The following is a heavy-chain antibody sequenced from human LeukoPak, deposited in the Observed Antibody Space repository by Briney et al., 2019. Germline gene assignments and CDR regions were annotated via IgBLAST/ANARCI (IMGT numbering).Heavy chain of an antibody. J-gene: IGHJ6*02. Sequence: SQTLSLTCAISGDSVSSNSAAWNWIGQSPSRGLEWLGRTYYRSKWYNDYAVSVKSRITINPDTSKNQFSLQLNSVTPEDTAVYYCARGGYCSSTSCYTWYGMDVWGQGTTVTVSS. CDR1: GDSVSSNSAA. CDR3: ARGGYCSSTSCYTWYGMDV. D-gene: IGHD2-2*02. CDR2: TYYRSKWYN. V-gene: IGHV6-1*01.